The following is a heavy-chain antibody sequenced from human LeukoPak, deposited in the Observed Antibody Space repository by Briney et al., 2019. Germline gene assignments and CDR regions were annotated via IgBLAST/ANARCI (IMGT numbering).Heavy chain of an antibody. V-gene: IGHV1-2*06. CDR1: GYTFTGYY. J-gene: IGHJ4*02. CDR3: AREAYCGGGCSISHFDY. Sequence: GASVKVSCKASGYTFTGYYMHWVRQAPGQGLEWMGRINPNSGGTNYAQKFQARVAMTRDTSISTAYMELSRLTSDDTAVYFCAREAYCGGGCSISHFDYWGQGTLVTVSS. CDR2: INPNSGGT. D-gene: IGHD2-21*02.